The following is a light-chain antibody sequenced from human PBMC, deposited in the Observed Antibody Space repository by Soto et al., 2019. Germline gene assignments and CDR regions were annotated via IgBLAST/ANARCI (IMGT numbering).Light chain of an antibody. CDR2: GAS. J-gene: IGKJ3*01. Sequence: EIVMTQSPATLSVSPGDRATLSCRASQSVSSNLAWFQQKPGQAPRLLIYGASTRATGIPARFSGSGSGTEFTLTISSLQSEDFVVYYCQQYNNWPPFTFGPGTKVDIK. CDR3: QQYNNWPPFT. V-gene: IGKV3-15*01. CDR1: QSVSSN.